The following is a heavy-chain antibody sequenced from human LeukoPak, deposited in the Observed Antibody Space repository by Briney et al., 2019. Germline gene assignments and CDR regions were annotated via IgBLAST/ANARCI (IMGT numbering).Heavy chain of an antibody. Sequence: PGESLRLSCAASGFTFSSFCMTWVRLAPGKGLEWVANIKYDGREKYYVDSVKGRFTISRDNARNSIYLQMNSLRVDDTGVYYCARDRYSDTSPIPFHSWGQGILVTVSS. J-gene: IGHJ4*02. D-gene: IGHD3-22*01. CDR1: GFTFSSFC. CDR3: ARDRYSDTSPIPFHS. V-gene: IGHV3-7*01. CDR2: IKYDGREK.